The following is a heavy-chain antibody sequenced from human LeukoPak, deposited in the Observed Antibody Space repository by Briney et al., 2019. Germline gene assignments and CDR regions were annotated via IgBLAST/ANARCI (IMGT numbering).Heavy chain of an antibody. V-gene: IGHV3-23*01. J-gene: IGHJ4*02. CDR2: ISGNSGSDT. Sequence: PGGSLRLSCAASGFTFSSYAMGWVRQAPGKGPEWFSAISGNSGSDTYYADAVKGRFTISRDNSKTTLYLEMDSLRAEDTAVYYCAKGSSSGRPYFFDYWGQGSLVAVSS. CDR1: GFTFSSYA. D-gene: IGHD3-10*01. CDR3: AKGSSSGRPYFFDY.